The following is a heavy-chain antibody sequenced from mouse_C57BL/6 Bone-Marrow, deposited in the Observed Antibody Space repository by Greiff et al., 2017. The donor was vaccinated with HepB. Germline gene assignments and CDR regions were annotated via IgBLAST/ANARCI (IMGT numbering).Heavy chain of an antibody. J-gene: IGHJ1*03. Sequence: EVQLQQSGAELVRPGASVKLSCTASGFNIKDYYMHWVKQRPEQGLEWIGRIDPEGGDTEYAPKFQGKATMTADTSSNTAYLQLSSLTSEDTAVYYCTVYYGSNPWDFDVWGTGTTVTVSS. CDR2: IDPEGGDT. V-gene: IGHV14-1*01. CDR3: TVYYGSNPWDFDV. D-gene: IGHD1-1*01. CDR1: GFNIKDYY.